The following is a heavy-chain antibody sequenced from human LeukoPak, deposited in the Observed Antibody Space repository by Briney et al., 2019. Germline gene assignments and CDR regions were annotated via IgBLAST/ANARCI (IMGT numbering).Heavy chain of an antibody. CDR3: ARDALSYYYYYMDV. V-gene: IGHV3-7*01. CDR2: IKQDGSEK. J-gene: IGHJ6*03. Sequence: GGSLRLSCATSGFTFSSYWMNWVRQAPGKGLEWVANIKQDGSEKHYVDSVKGRFTISRDNAKNSLYLQMNSLRAEDTAVYYCARDALSYYYYYMDVWGKGTTVTVSS. CDR1: GFTFSSYW.